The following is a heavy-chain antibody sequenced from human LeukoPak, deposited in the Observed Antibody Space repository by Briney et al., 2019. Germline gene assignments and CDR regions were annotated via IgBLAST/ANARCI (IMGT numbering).Heavy chain of an antibody. CDR2: IDPSDSYT. V-gene: IGHV5-10-1*01. CDR1: GYSFTSYW. D-gene: IGHD6-13*01. CDR3: ARRRSSSSWQFPFDY. Sequence: GESLRISCKGSGYSFTSYWISWVRQMPRKGLEWMGRIDPSDSYTNYSPSFQGHVTISADKSISTAYLQWSSLKASDTAMYYCARRRSSSSWQFPFDYWGQGTLVTVSS. J-gene: IGHJ4*02.